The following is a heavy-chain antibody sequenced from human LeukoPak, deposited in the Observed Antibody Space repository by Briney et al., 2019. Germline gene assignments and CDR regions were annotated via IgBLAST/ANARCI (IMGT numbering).Heavy chain of an antibody. V-gene: IGHV3-53*01. CDR3: AGRHCSDGGCYFAGADPFDY. CDR2: IYSSGGT. CDR1: GFNVSNNY. Sequence: GGSLRLSCAASGFNVSNNYMTWVRQAPGKGLEWVSLIYSSGGTYYADSVKGRFTISRDNSKNTLYLQVNSLRAEDTAVYFCAGRHCSDGGCYFAGADPFDYWGQGTLVTVSS. D-gene: IGHD2-15*01. J-gene: IGHJ4*02.